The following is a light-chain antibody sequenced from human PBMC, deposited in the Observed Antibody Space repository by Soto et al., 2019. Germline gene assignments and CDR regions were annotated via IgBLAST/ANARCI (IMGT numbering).Light chain of an antibody. CDR2: DAS. CDR1: QSISSW. CDR3: QQYNSYPVT. J-gene: IGKJ1*01. V-gene: IGKV1-5*01. Sequence: DIQMTQSPSTLSASVGDRVTITCRASQSISSWLAWYQQKPGKAPKLLIYDASSLKSGVPSRFSGSGSGTEFTLTISSLQPDDFATYYCQQYNSYPVTFGQGTKVDIK.